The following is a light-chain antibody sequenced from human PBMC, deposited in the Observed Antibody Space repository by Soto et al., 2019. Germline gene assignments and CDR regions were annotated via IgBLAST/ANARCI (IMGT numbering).Light chain of an antibody. J-gene: IGKJ5*01. V-gene: IGKV1-12*01. CDR2: GAY. CDR1: QDISRW. CDR3: QQRSNWPT. Sequence: RIPITCRASQDISRWLIWYQQKPGKAPRVLIFGAYTLQTGVPSRFSGSGSGTDFTLTISSLEPEDFAVYYCQQRSNWPTFGQGTRLEIK.